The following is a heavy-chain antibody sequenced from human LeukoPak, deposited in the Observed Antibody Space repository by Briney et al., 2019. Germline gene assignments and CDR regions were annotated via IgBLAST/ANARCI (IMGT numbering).Heavy chain of an antibody. J-gene: IGHJ4*02. CDR1: GYTFTNYG. Sequence: ASVKVSCKASGYTFTNYGFSWVRQAPGQGLEWMGWISAYNGNTNYAQKLQGRVTMTTDTSTSTAYMELRSLRSDDTAVYYCARAYCVGDCSVLHIYFDNWGQGTLVTVSS. D-gene: IGHD2-21*02. CDR3: ARAYCVGDCSVLHIYFDN. V-gene: IGHV1-18*01. CDR2: ISAYNGNT.